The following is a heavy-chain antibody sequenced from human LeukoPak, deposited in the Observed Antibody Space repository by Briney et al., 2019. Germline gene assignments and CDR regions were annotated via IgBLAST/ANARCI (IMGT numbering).Heavy chain of an antibody. J-gene: IGHJ4*02. Sequence: SETLSLTCSVSGGSISSYYWSWIRQPPGKGLEWIGCIYYSGSTSYNPSLKSRVSISLDTAKNQFSLKLSSVSAADTAVYYCARRTIGYYFDYWGQGTLVTVSS. CDR1: GGSISSYY. V-gene: IGHV4-59*08. D-gene: IGHD2/OR15-2a*01. CDR2: IYYSGST. CDR3: ARRTIGYYFDY.